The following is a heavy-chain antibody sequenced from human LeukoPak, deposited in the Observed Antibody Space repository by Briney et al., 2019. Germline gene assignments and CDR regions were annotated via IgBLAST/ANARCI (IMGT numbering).Heavy chain of an antibody. Sequence: GGSLRLSCAASGFTFSSYWMHWVRQAPGKGLVWVSRINSDGSSTSYADSVKGRFTISRDNSKITVYLQMNSLKAEDTVVYYCAKELYNYGDYGAEGLDVGGQGTTVTVS. V-gene: IGHV3-74*01. CDR1: GFTFSSYW. CDR3: AKELYNYGDYGAEGLDV. D-gene: IGHD4-17*01. J-gene: IGHJ6*02. CDR2: INSDGSST.